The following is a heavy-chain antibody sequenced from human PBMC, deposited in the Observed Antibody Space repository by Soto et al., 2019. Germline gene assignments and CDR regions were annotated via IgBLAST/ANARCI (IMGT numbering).Heavy chain of an antibody. D-gene: IGHD4-17*01. CDR1: GGSVSSGSYY. Sequence: QVQLQESGPGLVKPSETLSLTCTVSGGSVSSGSYYWSWIRQPPAKGLEWIGYIYDSGSTKYNPSLKRRVTISVDTSKNQFSLTLSSVTAADTAVYYCAREVDYGENWFDPWGQGTLVTVSS. CDR2: IYDSGST. V-gene: IGHV4-61*01. CDR3: AREVDYGENWFDP. J-gene: IGHJ5*02.